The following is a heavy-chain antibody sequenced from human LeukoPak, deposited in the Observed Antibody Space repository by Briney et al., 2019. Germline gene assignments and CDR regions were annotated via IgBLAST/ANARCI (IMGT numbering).Heavy chain of an antibody. J-gene: IGHJ3*02. D-gene: IGHD3-22*01. CDR3: ARDLGLDYYDKTDAFDI. V-gene: IGHV4-59*01. CDR1: GGSISGYY. CDR2: IYYSGST. Sequence: SETLSLTCSVSGGSISGYYWSWIRQPPGKGLEWIGYIYYSGSTNYNPSLKSRVTISVDTSKNQFSLKLSSVTAADTAVYYCARDLGLDYYDKTDAFDIWGQGTMVTVSS.